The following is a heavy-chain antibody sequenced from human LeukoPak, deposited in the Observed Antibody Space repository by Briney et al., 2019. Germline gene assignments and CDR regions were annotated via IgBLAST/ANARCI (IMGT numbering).Heavy chain of an antibody. J-gene: IGHJ4*02. D-gene: IGHD6-19*01. CDR2: IYWNDDK. CDR1: GFSLSTSGVG. V-gene: IGHV2-5*01. CDR3: ARSYSSGWYGAFDY. Sequence: SGPTLVNPTQTLTLTCTFSGFSLSTSGVGVGWIRQPPGKALEWLALIYWNDDKRYSPSLKTRLTISKDTSKNQVVLAMTNMDPVDTATYYCARSYSSGWYGAFDYWGQGTLVTVSS.